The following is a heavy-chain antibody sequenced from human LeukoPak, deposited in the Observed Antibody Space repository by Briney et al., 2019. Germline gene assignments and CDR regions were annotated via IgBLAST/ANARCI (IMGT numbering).Heavy chain of an antibody. Sequence: GGSLRLSCAASGFTFSSYSMNWVRQAPGKGLEWVSSISSSSSYIYYADSVKGRFTISRDNAKNSLYLQMNSLRAEDTAVYYCARDRIAVARFDYWGQGTLVAVSS. D-gene: IGHD6-19*01. J-gene: IGHJ4*02. V-gene: IGHV3-21*01. CDR2: ISSSSSYI. CDR1: GFTFSSYS. CDR3: ARDRIAVARFDY.